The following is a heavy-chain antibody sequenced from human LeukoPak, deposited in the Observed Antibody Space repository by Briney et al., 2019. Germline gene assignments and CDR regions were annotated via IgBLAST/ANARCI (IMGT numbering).Heavy chain of an antibody. Sequence: SETLSLTCTVSGGSISSGGYYWSWIRQHPGKGLEWIGYTYCSGSTYYNPSLKSRVTISVDTSKNQFSLKLSSVTAADTALYYCAREVLRDGMDVWGQGTTVTVSS. V-gene: IGHV4-31*03. CDR1: GGSISSGGYY. D-gene: IGHD3-3*01. CDR3: AREVLRDGMDV. J-gene: IGHJ6*02. CDR2: TYCSGST.